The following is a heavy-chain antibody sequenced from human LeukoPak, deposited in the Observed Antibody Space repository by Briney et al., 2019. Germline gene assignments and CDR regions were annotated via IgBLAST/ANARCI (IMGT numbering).Heavy chain of an antibody. CDR2: IYTSGST. J-gene: IGHJ6*03. D-gene: IGHD1-26*01. Sequence: PSETLSLTCTVSGGSISSYYWSWIRQPAGKGLEWIGRIYTSGSTNYNPSLKSRVTMSVDTSKNQFSLKLSSVTAADTAVYYCAREVVGATRYYYYMDVWGKGTTVTISS. CDR3: AREVVGATRYYYYMDV. V-gene: IGHV4-4*07. CDR1: GGSISSYY.